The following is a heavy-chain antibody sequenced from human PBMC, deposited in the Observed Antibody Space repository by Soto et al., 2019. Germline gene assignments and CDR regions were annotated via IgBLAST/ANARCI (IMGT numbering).Heavy chain of an antibody. D-gene: IGHD1-26*01. CDR1: GYTFTSYG. Sequence: QVQLVQSGAEVKKPGASVKVSCKASGYTFTSYGVSWVRQAPGQGLEWMGWISPYNGNTEYAQKLQGRVTMTTDTSTSTAYMELSSLRSDDTAVYYCARDNDYCPRYSGTYYVGFDPWGPGPGVTVSS. CDR2: ISPYNGNT. CDR3: ARDNDYCPRYSGTYYVGFDP. V-gene: IGHV1-18*01. J-gene: IGHJ5*02.